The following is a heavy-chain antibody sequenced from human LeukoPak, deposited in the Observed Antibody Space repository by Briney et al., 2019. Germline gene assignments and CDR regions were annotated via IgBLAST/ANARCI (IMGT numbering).Heavy chain of an antibody. J-gene: IGHJ5*02. CDR2: IYDSGST. CDR1: GGSIRSSYYY. CDR3: ARVWGERNWFDP. V-gene: IGHV4-39*07. Sequence: SETLSLTCTVSGGSIRSSYYYWGWIRQPPGKGLEWIGSIYDSGSTYYNPSLKSRVTISVDTSKNQFSLKLSSVTAADTAVYYCARVWGERNWFDPWGQGTLVTVSS. D-gene: IGHD3-16*01.